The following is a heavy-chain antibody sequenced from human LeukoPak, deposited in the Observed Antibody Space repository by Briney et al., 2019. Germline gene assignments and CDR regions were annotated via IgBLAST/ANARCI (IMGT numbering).Heavy chain of an antibody. CDR3: ARLYNWNDGHYFDY. CDR2: ISSSGSTI. J-gene: IGHJ4*02. V-gene: IGHV3-48*03. D-gene: IGHD1-20*01. Sequence: QPGGSLRLSCAASGFTFSSYEMNWVRQAPGKGLEWVSYISSSGSTIYYADSVKGRFTISRDNAKNSLYLQMNSLRAEDTAVYYCARLYNWNDGHYFDYWGQGTLVTVSS. CDR1: GFTFSSYE.